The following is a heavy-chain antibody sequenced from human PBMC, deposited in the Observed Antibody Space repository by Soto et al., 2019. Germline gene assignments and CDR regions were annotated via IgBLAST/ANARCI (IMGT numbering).Heavy chain of an antibody. D-gene: IGHD3-9*01. CDR1: GGSFSGYY. J-gene: IGHJ2*01. CDR3: ARESHDILTGPPWVWYFDL. CDR2: INDRGSI. V-gene: IGHV4-34*01. Sequence: QVQLQQWGAGPLRPLETLSLTCGVSGGSFSGYYWAWIRQSPGKGLEWIGEINDRGSINYNPSLKSQVSNSVDTSNNHYSLNLRSVTAADTAVYYCARESHDILTGPPWVWYFDLWGRGTLVTVSS.